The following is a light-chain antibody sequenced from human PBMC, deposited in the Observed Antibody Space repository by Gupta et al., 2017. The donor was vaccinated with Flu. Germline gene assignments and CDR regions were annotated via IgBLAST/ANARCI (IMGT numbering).Light chain of an antibody. V-gene: IGKV2-28*01. CDR3: RQALQNPLT. CDR1: QSLLLSNGYNS. CDR2: LAS. J-gene: IGKJ4*01. Sequence: IVMTQSPLSLPVTPGEPASISCSSSQSLLLSNGYNSLDWYLQKPGQSPQLLIYLASHRASGVPDRFSGSGSGTDFTLKISRVEAEDVGVYYCRQALQNPLTFGGGTKVEI.